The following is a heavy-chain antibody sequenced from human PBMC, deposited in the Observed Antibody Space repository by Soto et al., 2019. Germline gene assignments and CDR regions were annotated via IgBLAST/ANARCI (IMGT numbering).Heavy chain of an antibody. V-gene: IGHV6-1*01. J-gene: IGHJ6*03. Sequence: SQTLSLTCAISGDSVSSNSAAWNWIRQSPSRGLEWLGRTYYRSKWYNDYAVSVKSRITINPDTSKNQFSLQLNSVTPEDTAVYYCARALREAVADLNYYYYYYMDVWGKGTTVTVSS. CDR3: ARALREAVADLNYYYYYYMDV. D-gene: IGHD6-19*01. CDR2: TYYRSKWYN. CDR1: GDSVSSNSAA.